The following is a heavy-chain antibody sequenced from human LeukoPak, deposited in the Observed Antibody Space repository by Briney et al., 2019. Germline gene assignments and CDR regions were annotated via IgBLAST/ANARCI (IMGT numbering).Heavy chain of an antibody. CDR3: ASLGYYYDSSGYSPYYFDY. CDR2: ISGSGDFT. Sequence: GGSLRLSCAASGFTFSSYAMSWVRQAPGKGLEWVSTISGSGDFTNYADSVKGRFTISRDNSENTLYLQMNSLRAEDTAIYYCASLGYYYDSSGYSPYYFDYWGQGTLVTVSS. D-gene: IGHD3-22*01. CDR1: GFTFSSYA. V-gene: IGHV3-23*01. J-gene: IGHJ4*02.